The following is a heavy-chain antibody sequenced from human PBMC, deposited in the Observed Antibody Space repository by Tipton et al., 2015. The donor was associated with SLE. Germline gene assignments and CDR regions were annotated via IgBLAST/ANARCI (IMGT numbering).Heavy chain of an antibody. V-gene: IGHV3-7*01. J-gene: IGHJ3*02. CDR1: GFTFSSYW. Sequence: GSLRLSCAASGFTFSSYWMSWVRQAPGKGLEWVANIKQDGSEKYYVDSVKGRFTISRDNAKNSLYLQMNSLRAEDTAVYYCAGKIVADAFDIWGQGTMVTVSS. CDR2: IKQDGSEK. CDR3: AGKIVADAFDI. D-gene: IGHD3-22*01.